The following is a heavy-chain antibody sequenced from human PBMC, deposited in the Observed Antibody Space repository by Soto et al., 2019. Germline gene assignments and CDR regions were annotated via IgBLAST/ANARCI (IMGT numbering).Heavy chain of an antibody. CDR2: IIPIFGTA. CDR3: ARHPVSGSYAYYYGMDV. Sequence: QVQLVQSGAEVKKPGSSVKVSCKASGGTSNSYAIGWVRQAPGQGLEWMGGIIPIFGTADYAQKFQGRVTITADESTSTAYMELSSLKSEDTAVYYCARHPVSGSYAYYYGMDVWGQGTTVTVSS. J-gene: IGHJ6*02. D-gene: IGHD1-26*01. CDR1: GGTSNSYA. V-gene: IGHV1-69*12.